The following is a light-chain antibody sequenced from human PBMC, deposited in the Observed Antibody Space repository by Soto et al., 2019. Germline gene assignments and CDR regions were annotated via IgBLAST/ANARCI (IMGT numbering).Light chain of an antibody. CDR2: DVS. CDR1: QSINGR. CDR3: QQYKVFPYT. J-gene: IGKJ2*01. V-gene: IGKV1-5*01. Sequence: DIQMTQSPSTLSASIGDRFTITCRASQSINGRLAWYQQKPGRPPKLLIYDVSFLESGVPSRFSGSGSGTDFNLTISSLRPDDFATFYCQQYKVFPYTFGQGTRLDIQ.